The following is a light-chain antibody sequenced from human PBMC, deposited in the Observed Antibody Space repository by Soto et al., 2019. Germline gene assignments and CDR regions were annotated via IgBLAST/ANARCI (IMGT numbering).Light chain of an antibody. Sequence: QAVLTQPPSASGTPGQRGTISCSGSNSNVQTNHVYWYQQVAGTAPKLLIYSNDQRPSGVPDRFSASKSGTSASVDISGLRSEDAADYYCSANEDSLGGPVFGGGTKLTVL. CDR3: SANEDSLGGPV. CDR1: NSNVQTNH. V-gene: IGLV1-47*02. J-gene: IGLJ2*01. CDR2: SND.